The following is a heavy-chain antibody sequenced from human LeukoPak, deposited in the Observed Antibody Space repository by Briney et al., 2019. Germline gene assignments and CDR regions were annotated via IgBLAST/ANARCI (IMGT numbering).Heavy chain of an antibody. CDR1: GFTFSSNW. D-gene: IGHD4-23*01. V-gene: IGHV3-74*01. Sequence: GGSPRLSCAASGFTFSSNWMHWVRQAPGKGLVWVSRINRDGSSTTYADSVKGRFTISRDNAKSTLYLQMNSLRAEDTAVYYCARCPRWAHFDYWGQGTLVTVSS. J-gene: IGHJ4*02. CDR3: ARCPRWAHFDY. CDR2: INRDGSST.